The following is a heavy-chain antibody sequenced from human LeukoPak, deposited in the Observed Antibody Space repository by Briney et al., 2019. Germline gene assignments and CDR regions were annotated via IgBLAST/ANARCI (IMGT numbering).Heavy chain of an antibody. CDR1: GGSISHSRYF. D-gene: IGHD3-16*01. CDR2: IYYSGST. J-gene: IGHJ4*02. Sequence: SETLSLTCPVSGGSISHSRYFWGWIRQPPGKGLEWIGSIYYSGSTYYNPSLKSRVTISVDTSNNQFSLKLSSVTAADTAVYYCASSYDYVWGSSDYWGQGTLVTVSS. V-gene: IGHV4-39*01. CDR3: ASSYDYVWGSSDY.